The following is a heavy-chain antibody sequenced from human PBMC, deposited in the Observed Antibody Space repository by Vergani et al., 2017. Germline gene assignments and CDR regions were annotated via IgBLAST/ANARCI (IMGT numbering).Heavy chain of an antibody. CDR2: LIPIFGTT. J-gene: IGHJ4*02. Sequence: QVQLVQSGAEVKKPGSSVKVSCKASGGTFSTYAISWVRQAPGQGLEWMGRLIPIFGTTNYAQNFQCRVTITADESTSTAYMELSSLRSEDTAVYYCARDGRYCSGGSCYLDYWGQGTLITVSS. D-gene: IGHD2-15*01. V-gene: IGHV1-69*13. CDR3: ARDGRYCSGGSCYLDY. CDR1: GGTFSTYA.